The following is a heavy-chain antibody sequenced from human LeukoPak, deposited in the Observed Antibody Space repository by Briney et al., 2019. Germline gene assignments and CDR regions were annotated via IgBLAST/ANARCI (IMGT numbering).Heavy chain of an antibody. D-gene: IGHD3-9*01. CDR3: ARGGHDILTGYPPPDY. J-gene: IGHJ4*02. Sequence: ASVKVSCKASGYTFTSYDINWVRQAPGQGLEWMGWMNPNSGNTGYAQKFQGRVTMTRNTSISTAYMELSSLRSEDTAVYYCARGGHDILTGYPPPDYWGQGTLVTVSS. V-gene: IGHV1-8*01. CDR1: GYTFTSYD. CDR2: MNPNSGNT.